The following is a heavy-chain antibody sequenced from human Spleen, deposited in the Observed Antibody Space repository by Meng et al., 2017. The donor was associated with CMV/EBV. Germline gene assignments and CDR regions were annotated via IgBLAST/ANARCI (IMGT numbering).Heavy chain of an antibody. Sequence: GGSLRLSCAASAFTFRSYWMHWVRQVPGKGLEWVSTISGGGGNTYYADSVKGRFTISRDNSKNTLYLEMNSLRAEDTAVFYCAKDGIEGYYDSSGYYDYWGQGTLVTVSS. CDR1: AFTFRSYW. CDR2: ISGGGGNT. J-gene: IGHJ4*02. D-gene: IGHD3-22*01. CDR3: AKDGIEGYYDSSGYYDY. V-gene: IGHV3-23*01.